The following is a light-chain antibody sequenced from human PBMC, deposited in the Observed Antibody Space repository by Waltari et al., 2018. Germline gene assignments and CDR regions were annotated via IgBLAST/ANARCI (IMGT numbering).Light chain of an antibody. CDR3: QQHYSTPPT. Sequence: DIVMTQSPDSLAVSLGERATIDCKSSLSVLYSSNDKDYLAWYQQKPGQPPKLLIYWASTREAGVPDRFSGSGSGTDFTLTISRLQAEDVAVCYCQQHYSTPPTFGQGTKLEIK. J-gene: IGKJ2*01. V-gene: IGKV4-1*01. CDR2: WAS. CDR1: LSVLYSSNDKDY.